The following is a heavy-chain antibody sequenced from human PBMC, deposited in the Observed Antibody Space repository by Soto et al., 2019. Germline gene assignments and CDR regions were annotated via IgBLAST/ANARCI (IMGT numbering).Heavy chain of an antibody. Sequence: GASVKVSCKASGYTFTGYYMHWVRQAPGQGLEWMGWINPNSGGTNYAQKFQGWVTMTRDTSISTAYMELSRLRSEDTAVYYCARDSRSLTIFGVVHDNWFDPWGQGTLVTSPQ. D-gene: IGHD3-3*01. V-gene: IGHV1-2*04. CDR3: ARDSRSLTIFGVVHDNWFDP. J-gene: IGHJ5*02. CDR2: INPNSGGT. CDR1: GYTFTGYY.